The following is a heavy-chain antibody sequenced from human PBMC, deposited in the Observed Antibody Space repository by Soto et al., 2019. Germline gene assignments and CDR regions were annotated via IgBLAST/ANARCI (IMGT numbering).Heavy chain of an antibody. CDR2: ISSYNGDT. CDR3: AREGVAPYYYYGMAV. D-gene: IGHD5-12*01. Sequence: QVQLVQSGAEVKKPGASVKVSCKASGYTFTRSGISWVRQAPGQGPEWMGWISSYNGDTNYAQTFQGRVTMTTDTSTSTAYMELRSLRSDATAVYYCAREGVAPYYYYGMAVWGQGTPVTVSS. J-gene: IGHJ6*02. CDR1: GYTFTRSG. V-gene: IGHV1-18*01.